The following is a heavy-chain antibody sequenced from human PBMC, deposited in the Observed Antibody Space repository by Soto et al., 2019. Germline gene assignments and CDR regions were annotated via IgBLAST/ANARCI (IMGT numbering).Heavy chain of an antibody. D-gene: IGHD1-26*01. V-gene: IGHV4-39*01. CDR2: IYYSGST. CDR3: ASLIIATLTWVQYYYGMDV. Sequence: KPSETLSLTCTVSGGSISSSSYYWGWIRQPPXKGLEWIGSIYYSGSTYYNPSLKSRVTISVDTSKNQFSLKLSSVTAADTAVYYCASLIIATLTWVQYYYGMDVWGQGTTVTVSS. J-gene: IGHJ6*02. CDR1: GGSISSSSYY.